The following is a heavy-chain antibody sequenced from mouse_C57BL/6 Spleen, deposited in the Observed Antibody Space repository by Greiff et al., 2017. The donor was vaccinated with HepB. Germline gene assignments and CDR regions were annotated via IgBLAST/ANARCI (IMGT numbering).Heavy chain of an antibody. CDR3: ARSNYYGSSH. D-gene: IGHD1-1*01. J-gene: IGHJ2*01. CDR2: ISSGSSTI. CDR1: GFTFSDYG. Sequence: DVKLQESGGGLVKPGGSLKLSCAASGFTFSDYGMHWVRQAPEKGLEWVAYISSGSSTIYYADTVKGRFTISRDNAKNTLFLQMTSLRSEDTAMYYCARSNYYGSSHWGQGTTLTVSS. V-gene: IGHV5-17*01.